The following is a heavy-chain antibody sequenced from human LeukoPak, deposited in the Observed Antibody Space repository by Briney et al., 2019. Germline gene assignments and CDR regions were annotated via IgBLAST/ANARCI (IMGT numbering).Heavy chain of an antibody. Sequence: SGGSLRLSCTTPGFTFSSYYMHWVRQAPGKGLEWVAVVHDDGDTKYYVDSVKGRFTISRDNSKNTLYLQMSTLRDEDTAIYYCATGSGHYYDRWGQGTLVTVSS. CDR2: VHDDGDTK. J-gene: IGHJ4*02. CDR3: ATGSGHYYDR. V-gene: IGHV3-30*02. D-gene: IGHD3-3*01. CDR1: GFTFSSYY.